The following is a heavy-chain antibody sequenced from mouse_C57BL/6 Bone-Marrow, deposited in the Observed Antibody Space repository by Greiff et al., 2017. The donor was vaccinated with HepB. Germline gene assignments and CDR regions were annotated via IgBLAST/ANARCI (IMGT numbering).Heavy chain of an antibody. J-gene: IGHJ4*01. D-gene: IGHD1-1*01. CDR2: VDPSDSYT. CDR1: GYTFTSYW. V-gene: IGHV1-69*01. Sequence: QVQLQQPGAELVMPGASVKLSCKASGYTFTSYWLHWVKQRPGPGLEWIGEVDPSDSYTNYNQKFKGKSTLTVDKSSSTAYMQLSSLTSEDSAVYYCARQDGSPHYAMDYWGQGTSVTVSS. CDR3: ARQDGSPHYAMDY.